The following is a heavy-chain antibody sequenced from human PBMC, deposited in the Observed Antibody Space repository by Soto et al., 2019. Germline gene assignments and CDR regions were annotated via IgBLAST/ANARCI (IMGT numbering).Heavy chain of an antibody. J-gene: IGHJ4*02. CDR3: ATPSTYYYDSSGYAN. CDR2: ISGSGGST. D-gene: IGHD3-22*01. Sequence: GGSLRLSCAASGFTFSSYAMSWVRQAPGKGLEWVSAISGSGGSTYYADSVKGRFTISRDNSKNTLYLQMSSLRAEDTAVYYCATPSTYYYDSSGYANWGQGTLVTVSS. CDR1: GFTFSSYA. V-gene: IGHV3-23*01.